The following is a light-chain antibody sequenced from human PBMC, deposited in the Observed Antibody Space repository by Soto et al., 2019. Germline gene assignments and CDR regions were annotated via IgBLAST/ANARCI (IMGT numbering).Light chain of an antibody. CDR3: AAWDDNLRGYWV. Sequence: QSVLTQPPSASGTPGQRVTISCSGSTSNIGSNYVYWYQHLPGTAPKLLIYTDKQRPSGVPDRFSGSKSGTSASLAISGLRSEDEADYFCAAWDDNLRGYWVFGGGTKLTVL. CDR1: TSNIGSNY. V-gene: IGLV1-47*02. CDR2: TDK. J-gene: IGLJ2*01.